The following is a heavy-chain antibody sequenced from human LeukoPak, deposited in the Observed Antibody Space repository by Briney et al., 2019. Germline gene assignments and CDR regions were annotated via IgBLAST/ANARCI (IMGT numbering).Heavy chain of an antibody. CDR2: IYYSGST. CDR3: ARGLRIFGVPKKGNWFDP. J-gene: IGHJ5*02. V-gene: IGHV4-39*01. D-gene: IGHD3-3*01. Sequence: PSETLSLTCTVSGGSISSSSYYWGWIRQPPGKGLEWIGSIYYSGSTYYNPSLKSRVTISVDTSKNQFSLKLSSVTAADTAVYYCARGLRIFGVPKKGNWFDPWGQGTLVTVSS. CDR1: GGSISSSSYY.